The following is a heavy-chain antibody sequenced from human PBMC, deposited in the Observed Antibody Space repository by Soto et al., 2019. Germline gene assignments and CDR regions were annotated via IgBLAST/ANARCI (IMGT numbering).Heavy chain of an antibody. V-gene: IGHV3-48*01. CDR3: ARDPAVYYDFWSGYPEPDDY. J-gene: IGHJ4*02. CDR2: ISSSSSTI. CDR1: GFTFSSYS. Sequence: PGGSLRLSSTSSGFTFSSYSMNWVRQAPGKGLEWVSYISSSSSTIYYADSVKGRFTISRDNAKNSLYLQMNSLRAEDTAVYYCARDPAVYYDFWSGYPEPDDYWGQGTLVTVSS. D-gene: IGHD3-3*01.